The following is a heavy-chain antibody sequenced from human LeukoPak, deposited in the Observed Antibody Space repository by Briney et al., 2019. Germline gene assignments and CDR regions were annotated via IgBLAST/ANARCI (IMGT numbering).Heavy chain of an antibody. Sequence: GGSLRLSCAASGFTFSSYWMHWVRQDPGKGLVWVSRINSDGSSTAYADSVKGRFTISRDNAKNTLYLQMNTLRAEDTAVYYCARRIVTYYYDSSGSLDAFDIWGQGTMVTVSS. CDR3: ARRIVTYYYDSSGSLDAFDI. J-gene: IGHJ3*02. V-gene: IGHV3-74*01. D-gene: IGHD3-22*01. CDR1: GFTFSSYW. CDR2: INSDGSST.